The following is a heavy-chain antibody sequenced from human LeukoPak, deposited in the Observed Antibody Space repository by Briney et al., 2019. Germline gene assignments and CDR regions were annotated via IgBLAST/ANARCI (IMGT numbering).Heavy chain of an antibody. Sequence: GGSLRLSCAASGFTFSSYAMHWVRQAPGKGLEWVAVISYDGSNKYYADSVKGRFTISRDNSKNTLYLQMNSLRAEDTAVYYCAGQWLELDYWGQGTLVTVSS. J-gene: IGHJ4*02. D-gene: IGHD6-19*01. CDR2: ISYDGSNK. CDR3: AGQWLELDY. CDR1: GFTFSSYA. V-gene: IGHV3-30*04.